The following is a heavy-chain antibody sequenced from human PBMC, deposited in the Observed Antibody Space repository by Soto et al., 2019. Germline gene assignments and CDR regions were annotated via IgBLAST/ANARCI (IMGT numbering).Heavy chain of an antibody. CDR1: GGSFSGSY. CDR3: ASDYYGTGNSDY. Sequence: SETLSLTCAVYGGSFSGSYWSWIRQPPGKGLEWIGEINHSGSTNYNPSLKSRVTISVDTSKNQFSLKLSSVTAADTAVYYCASDYYGTGNSDYWGQGTLVTVSS. CDR2: INHSGST. J-gene: IGHJ4*02. D-gene: IGHD3-10*01. V-gene: IGHV4-34*01.